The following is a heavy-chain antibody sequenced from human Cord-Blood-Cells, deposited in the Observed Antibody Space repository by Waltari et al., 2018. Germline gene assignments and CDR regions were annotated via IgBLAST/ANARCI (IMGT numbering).Heavy chain of an antibody. D-gene: IGHD5-12*01. V-gene: IGHV4-38-2*01. CDR2: IYHSGST. J-gene: IGHJ2*01. CDR3: ARVYSGYESYWYFDL. CDR1: GYSISSGYY. Sequence: QVQLQESGPGLVKPSETLSLTCAVSGYSISSGYYWGWTRQPPGKGLEWIGSIYHSGSTYYNPSRKGRVTISVDTSKNQFSLKLSSVTAADTAVYYCARVYSGYESYWYFDLWGRGTLVTVSS.